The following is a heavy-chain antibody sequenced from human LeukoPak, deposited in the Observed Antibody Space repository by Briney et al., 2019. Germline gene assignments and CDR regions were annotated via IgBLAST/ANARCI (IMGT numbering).Heavy chain of an antibody. D-gene: IGHD6-19*01. V-gene: IGHV1-18*01. Sequence: ASVKVSCKASGYTFTSYGISWVRQAPGQGLEWMGWISAYNGNTNYAQKLQGRVTMTTDTSTSTAYMELRSLRSDNTAVYYCARRSGWYSGLDNWFDPWGQGTLVTVSS. CDR1: GYTFTSYG. CDR3: ARRSGWYSGLDNWFDP. J-gene: IGHJ5*02. CDR2: ISAYNGNT.